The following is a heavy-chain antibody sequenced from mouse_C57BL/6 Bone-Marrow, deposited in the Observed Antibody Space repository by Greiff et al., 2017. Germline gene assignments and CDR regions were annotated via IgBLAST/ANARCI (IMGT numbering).Heavy chain of an antibody. CDR1: GFTFSSSA. V-gene: IGHV5-4*01. D-gene: IGHD3-2*02. CDR2: ISDGGSYT. J-gene: IGHJ2*01. CDR3: ARDSSGYLDY. Sequence: EVMLVESGGGLVKPGGSLKLSCAASGFTFSSSAMSWVRQTPEQRLEWVATISDGGSYTYYPDNVKGRFTISRDNAKNNLYLQMSHLTSEDTAMYYCARDSSGYLDYWGQGTTLTVSS.